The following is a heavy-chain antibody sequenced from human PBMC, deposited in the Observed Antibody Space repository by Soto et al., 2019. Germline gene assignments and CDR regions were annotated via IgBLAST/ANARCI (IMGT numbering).Heavy chain of an antibody. D-gene: IGHD1-20*01. CDR1: GFTFSDYY. CDR3: ARDQGYNWNDVGYFQH. Sequence: PGGSLRLSCAASGFTFSDYYMSWIRQSPGKGLEWVSYISSSGSTIYYADSVKGRFTISRDNAKNSLYLQMNSLRAEDTAVYYCARDQGYNWNDVGYFQHWGQGTLVTVSS. CDR2: ISSSGSTI. J-gene: IGHJ1*01. V-gene: IGHV3-11*01.